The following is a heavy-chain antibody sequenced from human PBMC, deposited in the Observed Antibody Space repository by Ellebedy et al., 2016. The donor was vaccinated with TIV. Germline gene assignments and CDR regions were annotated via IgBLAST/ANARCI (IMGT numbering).Heavy chain of an antibody. CDR2: INAGNDRT. CDR1: GYTFTAYG. Sequence: ASVKVSCKASGYTFTAYGIHWVRQAPGQRLEWMGWINAGNDRTKYSQKFLGRVTLARDTSARTAYMVLSSLRSEDTAVYYCARDSLMVSFGGVPDYWGQGTLVTVSS. CDR3: ARDSLMVSFGGVPDY. J-gene: IGHJ4*02. D-gene: IGHD3-16*01. V-gene: IGHV1-3*01.